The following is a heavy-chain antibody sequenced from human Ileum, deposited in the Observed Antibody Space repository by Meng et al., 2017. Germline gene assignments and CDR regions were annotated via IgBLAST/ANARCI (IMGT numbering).Heavy chain of an antibody. D-gene: IGHD1-7*01. V-gene: IGHV4-59*12. Sequence: QVQLQEAGPGLVKPSETLSLTCTVSGVSITTYYWNWVRQTPGKGLEWIGNIFDNGSPKYNPSLKSRVTMSLDTSKNQFSLKLSSVTAADTAVYYCASLRYNWNYSADYWGQGTLVTVSS. CDR1: GVSITTYY. J-gene: IGHJ4*02. CDR3: ASLRYNWNYSADY. CDR2: IFDNGSP.